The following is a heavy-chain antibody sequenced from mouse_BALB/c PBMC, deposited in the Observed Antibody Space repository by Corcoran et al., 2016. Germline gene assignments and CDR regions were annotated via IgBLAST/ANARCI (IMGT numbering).Heavy chain of an antibody. CDR3: ARLYYDLFDY. CDR1: GFNIKDTY. V-gene: IGHV14-3*02. D-gene: IGHD2-4*01. J-gene: IGHJ2*01. Sequence: EVQLQQSGAELVKPGASVKLSCKASGFNIKDTYMHWVKQRPEQGLEWIGRIDPANGNTKYDPKFQGKATITADTSSNTAYLQLSSLTSEDTAVYYCARLYYDLFDYWGQGTTLTVSS. CDR2: IDPANGNT.